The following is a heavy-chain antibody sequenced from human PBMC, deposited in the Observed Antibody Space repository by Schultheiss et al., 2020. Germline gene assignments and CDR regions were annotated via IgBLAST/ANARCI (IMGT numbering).Heavy chain of an antibody. CDR1: GGSISSGDYY. J-gene: IGHJ5*02. CDR2: ISYSGST. CDR3: ARLHSLPVYSSSWYPNWFDP. V-gene: IGHV4-30-4*01. Sequence: SETLSLTCTVSGGSISSGDYYWSWIRQPPGKGLEWIGFISYSGSTYYNPSLKSRVIISVDTSKNQFSLKLSSVTAADTAVYYCARLHSLPVYSSSWYPNWFDPWGQGTLVTVSS. D-gene: IGHD6-13*01.